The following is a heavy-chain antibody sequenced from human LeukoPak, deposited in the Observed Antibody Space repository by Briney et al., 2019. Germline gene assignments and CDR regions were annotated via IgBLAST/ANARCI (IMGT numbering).Heavy chain of an antibody. J-gene: IGHJ4*02. Sequence: GESLKISCKGSGYSFTSYWIGWVRQMPGKDLEWMGIIYPGDSDTRYSPSFQGQVTISADKSISSAYLQWNSLKASDAAMYYCARLRDNWEDYWGQGTLVTVSS. CDR2: IYPGDSDT. V-gene: IGHV5-51*01. D-gene: IGHD1-20*01. CDR3: ARLRDNWEDY. CDR1: GYSFTSYW.